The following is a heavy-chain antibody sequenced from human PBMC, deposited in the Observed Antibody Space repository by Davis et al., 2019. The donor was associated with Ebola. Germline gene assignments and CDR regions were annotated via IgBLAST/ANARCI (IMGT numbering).Heavy chain of an antibody. CDR2: FSGHKGKK. Sequence: AASVKVSCKASGYTFPSYCISWVRQAPGQGLEWMGWFSGHKGKKNYAQKFQGRVTMTTDTSTSTAYMELRSLRPDDTAVYYCARDVVVAAIDYWGQGTLVTVSS. CDR1: GYTFPSYC. D-gene: IGHD2-15*01. CDR3: ARDVVVAAIDY. J-gene: IGHJ4*02. V-gene: IGHV1-18*04.